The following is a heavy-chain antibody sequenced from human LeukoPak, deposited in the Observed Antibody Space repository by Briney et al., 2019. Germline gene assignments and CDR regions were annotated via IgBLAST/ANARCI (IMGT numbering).Heavy chain of an antibody. Sequence: GGSLRLSCAASGFSVISNYMSWVRQAPGKGLEWVSLIYSGGSTNYVDSVKGRFTISRDNSRNTLYLQMNSLRAEDTAVYYCAKEPPGVGEVIPFDIWGQGTMVTVSS. D-gene: IGHD3-16*01. CDR3: AKEPPGVGEVIPFDI. V-gene: IGHV3-53*01. CDR1: GFSVISNY. CDR2: IYSGGST. J-gene: IGHJ3*02.